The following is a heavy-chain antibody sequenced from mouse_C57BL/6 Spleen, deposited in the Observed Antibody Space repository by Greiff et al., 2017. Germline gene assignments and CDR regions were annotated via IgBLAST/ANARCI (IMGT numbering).Heavy chain of an antibody. J-gene: IGHJ3*01. D-gene: IGHD2-2*01. CDR3: ARSLSGYDRGFAY. CDR2: IDPSDSST. Sequence: QVQLKQPGAELVMPGASVKLSCKASGYTFTSYWMHWVKQRPGQGLEWIGEIDPSDSSTNYNQKFKGKSTLTVDKSSSTAYMQLSSLTSEDSAVYYGARSLSGYDRGFAYWGQGTLVTVAA. CDR1: GYTFTSYW. V-gene: IGHV1-69*01.